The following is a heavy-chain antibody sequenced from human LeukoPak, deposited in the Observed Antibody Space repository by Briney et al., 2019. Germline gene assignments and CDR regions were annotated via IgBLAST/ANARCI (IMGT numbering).Heavy chain of an antibody. J-gene: IGHJ3*02. CDR3: ARELGGTKTGGFDI. CDR1: GFRFSYKD. CDR2: IGAAGAYT. Sequence: GGSVRLFYAAYGFRFSYKDMHWVRQAPGKGLEFVSSIGAAGAYTFYADSVKGRLTISRANIKSTMYLQMDSLRPEDSAVYYCARELGGTKTGGFDIWGQGTVVTVSS. D-gene: IGHD1-26*01. V-gene: IGHV3-64*02.